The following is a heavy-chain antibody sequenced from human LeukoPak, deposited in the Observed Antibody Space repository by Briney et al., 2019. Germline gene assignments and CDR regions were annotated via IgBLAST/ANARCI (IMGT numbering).Heavy chain of an antibody. J-gene: IGHJ4*02. CDR3: AKDLRYYDILTGYSRPGTY. V-gene: IGHV3-30*02. CDR2: IRYDGSNK. CDR1: GLTFSSYG. D-gene: IGHD3-9*01. Sequence: GGSLRLSCAASGLTFSSYGMHWVRQAPGKGLEWVAFIRYDGSNKYYADSVKGRFTISRDNSKNTLYLQMNSLRAEDTAVYYCAKDLRYYDILTGYSRPGTYWGQGTLVTVSS.